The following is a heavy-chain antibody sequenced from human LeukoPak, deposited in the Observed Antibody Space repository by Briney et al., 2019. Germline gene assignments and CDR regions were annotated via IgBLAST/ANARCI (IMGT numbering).Heavy chain of an antibody. D-gene: IGHD1-26*01. CDR2: IRQDGSEK. CDR3: ARDPVGATTPDC. CDR1: GFTFSSYW. J-gene: IGHJ4*02. Sequence: GGSLRLSCAASGFTFSSYWMSWVRQAPGKGLEWVGNIRQDGSEKQYVGSVKGRFSISRDNAKNSVFLQMDSLRAEDTAVYYCARDPVGATTPDCWGQGALVTVSS. V-gene: IGHV3-7*01.